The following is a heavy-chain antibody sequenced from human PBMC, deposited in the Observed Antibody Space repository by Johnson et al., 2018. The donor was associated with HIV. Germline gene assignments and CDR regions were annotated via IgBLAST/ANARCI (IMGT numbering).Heavy chain of an antibody. J-gene: IGHJ3*02. CDR1: GFVFSDSH. CDR3: AKEEGIAAAGGAFDI. V-gene: IGHV3-11*04. CDR2: ISSGASSI. Sequence: VQLVESGGGLVQPGRSLRLSCAASGFVFSDSHMSWIRQAPGRGLEWISYISSGASSIYYADSVRGRFTISRDNAKKSLFLQLNRLRAGDTGVYYCAKEEGIAAAGGAFDIWGQGTMVTVSS. D-gene: IGHD6-13*01.